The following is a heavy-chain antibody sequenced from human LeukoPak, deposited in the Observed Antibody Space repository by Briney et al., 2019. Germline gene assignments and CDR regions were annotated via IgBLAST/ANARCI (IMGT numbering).Heavy chain of an antibody. Sequence: PSQTLSLTCTVSGGSMSNYYWIWIRQPPGKGLEWIGYIYHSGSTYYNPSLKSRVTISVDRSKNQFSLKLSSVTAADTAVYYCARRSIAARPGYNWFDPWGQGTLVTVSS. J-gene: IGHJ5*02. CDR1: GGSMSNYY. D-gene: IGHD6-6*01. V-gene: IGHV4-30-2*01. CDR2: IYHSGST. CDR3: ARRSIAARPGYNWFDP.